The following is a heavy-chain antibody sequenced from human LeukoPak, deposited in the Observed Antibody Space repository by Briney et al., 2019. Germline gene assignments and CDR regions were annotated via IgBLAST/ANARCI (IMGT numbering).Heavy chain of an antibody. J-gene: IGHJ4*02. CDR1: GFTFSNYG. D-gene: IGHD3-10*01. CDR3: AKEAGSRLPFDY. Sequence: GGSLRLSCAASGFTFSNYGMGWVRQAPGKGLEWVSAINGTGHNTYYSDSVKGRFTISRDNSKNTLYLEMNILRAEETAIYYSAKEAGSRLPFDYWGQGTLVTVSS. V-gene: IGHV3-23*01. CDR2: INGTGHNT.